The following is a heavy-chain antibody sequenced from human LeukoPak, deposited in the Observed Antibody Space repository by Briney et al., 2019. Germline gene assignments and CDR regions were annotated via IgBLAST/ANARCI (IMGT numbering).Heavy chain of an antibody. CDR3: ANDSSGCSSTSCYNYYYYYMDV. Sequence: GRSLRLSCAASGFTFDDYAMHWVRQAPGKGLEWVSGISWNRGSIGYADSVKGRFTISRDNAKNSLYLLMNSLRAEDTALYYCANDSSGCSSTSCYNYYYYYMDVWGKGTTVTVSS. J-gene: IGHJ6*03. D-gene: IGHD2-2*01. CDR1: GFTFDDYA. CDR2: ISWNRGSI. V-gene: IGHV3-9*01.